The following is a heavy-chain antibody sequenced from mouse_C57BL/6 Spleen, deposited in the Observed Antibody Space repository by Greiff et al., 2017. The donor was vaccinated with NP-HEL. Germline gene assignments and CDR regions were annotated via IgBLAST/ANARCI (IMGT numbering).Heavy chain of an antibody. D-gene: IGHD2-2*01. CDR1: GFTFSDYG. J-gene: IGHJ3*01. CDR2: ISSGSSTI. Sequence: EVHLVESGGGLVKPGGSLKLSCAASGFTFSDYGMHWVRQAPEKGLEWVAYISSGSSTIYYADTVKGRFTISRDNAKNTLFLQMTSLRSEDTAMYYCASPIYYGSWFAYWGQGTLVTVSA. CDR3: ASPIYYGSWFAY. V-gene: IGHV5-17*01.